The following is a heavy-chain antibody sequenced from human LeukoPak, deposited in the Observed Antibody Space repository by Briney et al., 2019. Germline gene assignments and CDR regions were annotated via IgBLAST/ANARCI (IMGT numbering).Heavy chain of an antibody. Sequence: GGSLRLSCAASGFSFSSYAMSWVRQAPGKGLEWVSGINWHGTIATYAESVKGRFVISRDNAKKSLYLEMNSLSAEDTALYYCAGYNNSWADHWGQGTLVTVSS. CDR1: GFSFSSYA. J-gene: IGHJ5*02. CDR3: AGYNNSWADH. V-gene: IGHV3-20*04. D-gene: IGHD1-14*01. CDR2: INWHGTIA.